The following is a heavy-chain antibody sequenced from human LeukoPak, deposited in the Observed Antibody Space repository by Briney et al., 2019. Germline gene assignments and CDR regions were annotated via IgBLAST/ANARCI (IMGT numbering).Heavy chain of an antibody. CDR1: GGTFSSYA. V-gene: IGHV1-69*04. J-gene: IGHJ4*02. CDR3: ASSSGWELAHFDY. CDR2: IIPILGIA. Sequence: SVKVSCKASGGTFSSYAISWVRQAPGQGLEWMERIIPILGIANYAQKFQGRVTITADKSTSTAYMELSSLRSEDTAVYYCASSSGWELAHFDYWGQGTLVTVSS. D-gene: IGHD6-25*01.